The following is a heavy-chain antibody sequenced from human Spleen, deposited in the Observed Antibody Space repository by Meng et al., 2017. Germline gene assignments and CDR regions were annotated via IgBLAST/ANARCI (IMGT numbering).Heavy chain of an antibody. J-gene: IGHJ4*02. CDR2: ISNGGRTI. V-gene: IGHV3-11*04. CDR3: AREFYDILTGYQPFDY. Sequence: GESLKISCAASGFTFSDYYMNWIRQAPGRGLEWVAYISNGGRTIYYADSVKGRFTISRDNSKSTLYLQMNSLRPEDTAVYYCAREFYDILTGYQPFDYWGQGTLVTVSS. CDR1: GFTFSDYY. D-gene: IGHD3-9*01.